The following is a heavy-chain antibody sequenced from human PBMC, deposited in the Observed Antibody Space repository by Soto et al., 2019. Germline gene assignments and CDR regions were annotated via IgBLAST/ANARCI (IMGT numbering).Heavy chain of an antibody. J-gene: IGHJ6*02. CDR2: IIPIFGTA. CDR3: ARDRRSYYDFWSGYSRGRYYGMGV. D-gene: IGHD3-3*01. Sequence: GASVKVSCKASGGTFSGYAISWVRQAPGQGLEWMGGIIPIFGTANYAQKFQGRVTITADESTSTAYMELSSLRSEDTAVYYCARDRRSYYDFWSGYSRGRYYGMGVWGQGTTVTVSS. CDR1: GGTFSGYA. V-gene: IGHV1-69*13.